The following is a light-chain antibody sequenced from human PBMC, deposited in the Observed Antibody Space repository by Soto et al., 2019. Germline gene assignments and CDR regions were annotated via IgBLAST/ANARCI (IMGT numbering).Light chain of an antibody. J-gene: IGLJ2*01. CDR2: EVS. V-gene: IGLV2-14*01. Sequence: QSVLTQPASVSGSPGQSITISCTGTSSDVGGYNYVSWYQQHPGKAPKLMIYEVSNRPSGVSNRFSGPKSGNTASLTISGLQADDEADYYCISYTTSSTLVVFGGGTKLTVL. CDR3: ISYTTSSTLVV. CDR1: SSDVGGYNY.